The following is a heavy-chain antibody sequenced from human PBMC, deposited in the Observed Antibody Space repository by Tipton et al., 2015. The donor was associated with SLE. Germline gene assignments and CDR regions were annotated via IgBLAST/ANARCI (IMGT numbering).Heavy chain of an antibody. Sequence: TLSLTCTVSGGSISSGSYYWSWIRQPAGKGLEWIGYIYTSGSTNYNPSLKSRVTISVDTSKNQFSLKLSSVTAADTAVYYCARVLMGFAEPRAPTRGYYYYMDVWGKGTTVTVS. V-gene: IGHV4-61*09. D-gene: IGHD3-10*01. CDR3: ARVLMGFAEPRAPTRGYYYYMDV. CDR2: IYTSGST. J-gene: IGHJ6*03. CDR1: GGSISSGSYY.